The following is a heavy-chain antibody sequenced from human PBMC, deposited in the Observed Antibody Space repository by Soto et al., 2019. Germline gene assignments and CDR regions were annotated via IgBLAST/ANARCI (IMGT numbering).Heavy chain of an antibody. D-gene: IGHD2-21*01. CDR2: ITSNGDST. CDR3: AKDSPSYSTSPFYFDF. V-gene: IGHV3-23*01. J-gene: IGHJ4*01. Sequence: GGSLRLSCAAFGFDFNKYAMTWVRQAPGKGLQWVSSITSNGDSTYYADSVKGRFTTSRDNSKNTLYLQMNSLRADDTAVFYCAKDSPSYSTSPFYFDFCGHGTLVTLSS. CDR1: GFDFNKYA.